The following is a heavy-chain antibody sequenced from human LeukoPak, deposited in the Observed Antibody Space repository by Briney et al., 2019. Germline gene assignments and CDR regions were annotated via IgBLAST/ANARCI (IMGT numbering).Heavy chain of an antibody. CDR1: GFTFSSYT. D-gene: IGHD3-10*01. V-gene: IGHV3-48*04. Sequence: GGSLRLSCAASGFTFSSYTMNWVRQAPGKGLEWVSYISSGSSTIYYADSVEGRFTISRDNAKNSLYLQMNSLRAEDTAVYYCARVTMIRGITYDYWGQGALVTVSS. CDR2: ISSGSSTI. CDR3: ARVTMIRGITYDY. J-gene: IGHJ4*02.